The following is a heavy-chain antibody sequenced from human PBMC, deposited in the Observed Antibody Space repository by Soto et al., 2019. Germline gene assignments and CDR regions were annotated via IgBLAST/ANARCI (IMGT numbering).Heavy chain of an antibody. CDR1: GFTFSSYA. Sequence: VQLLESGGGVVQPGGSLRLSCAASGFTFSSYAMSWVRQAPGKGLEWVSAICGSGGSTYYADSVKGRFTISRDNSKNTLYLQMNSLRAEDTAVYYCAKDMGIAVAGTEGGFDYWGQGTLVTVS. V-gene: IGHV3-23*01. CDR3: AKDMGIAVAGTEGGFDY. J-gene: IGHJ4*02. D-gene: IGHD6-19*01. CDR2: ICGSGGST.